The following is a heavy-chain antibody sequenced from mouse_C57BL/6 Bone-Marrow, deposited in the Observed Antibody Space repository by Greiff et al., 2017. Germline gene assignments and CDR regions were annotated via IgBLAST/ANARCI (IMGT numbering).Heavy chain of an antibody. Sequence: QVQLQQPGAELVKPGASVKLSCKASGYTFTSYWITWVKQRPGQGLEWIGDIYPGSGSTNYNEKFKSKATLTVDTSSSTAYMQLSSLTSEDSAVYYCARNYVYLAWFAYWGQGTLVTVSA. CDR3: ARNYVYLAWFAY. CDR2: IYPGSGST. CDR1: GYTFTSYW. J-gene: IGHJ3*01. V-gene: IGHV1-55*01. D-gene: IGHD2-3*01.